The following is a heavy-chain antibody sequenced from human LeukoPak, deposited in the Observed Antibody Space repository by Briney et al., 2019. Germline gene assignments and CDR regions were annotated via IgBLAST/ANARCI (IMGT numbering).Heavy chain of an antibody. CDR2: SYYSGST. CDR1: GDSISSSSYY. D-gene: IGHD1-26*01. CDR3: ARIVKVGGTRQFDY. J-gene: IGHJ4*02. Sequence: PSETLSLTCTVSGDSISSSSYYWGWIRQPPGKGLEWIGNSYYSGSTYYNTSLKSRVNISVDTSKNQFSLKLSSVTAADTAVYYCARIVKVGGTRQFDYWGQGTLVTVSS. V-gene: IGHV4-39*01.